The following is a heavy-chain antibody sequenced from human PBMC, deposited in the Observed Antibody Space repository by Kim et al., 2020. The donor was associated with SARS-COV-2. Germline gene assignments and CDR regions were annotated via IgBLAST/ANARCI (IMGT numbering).Heavy chain of an antibody. D-gene: IGHD6-13*01. CDR3: ARVLGSSWYVSHLYGMDV. CDR1: GFTFSSYG. CDR2: IWYDGSNK. V-gene: IGHV3-33*01. Sequence: GGSLRLSCAASGFTFSSYGMHWVRQAPGKGLEWVAVIWYDGSNKYYADSVKGRFTISRDNSKNTLYLQMNSLRAEDTAVYYCARVLGSSWYVSHLYGMDVWGQGTTVTVSS. J-gene: IGHJ6*02.